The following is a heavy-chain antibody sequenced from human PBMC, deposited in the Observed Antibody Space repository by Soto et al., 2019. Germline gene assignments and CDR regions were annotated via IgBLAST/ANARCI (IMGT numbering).Heavy chain of an antibody. CDR2: ISYDGSNK. V-gene: IGHV3-30*18. Sequence: GGSLRLSCAASGFTFSSYGMHWVRQAPGKGLEWVAVISYDGSNKYYADSVKGRFTISRDNSKNTLYLQMNSLRAEDTAVYYCAKDGAYDFWSGKATPIDYYMDVWGKGTTVTVSS. D-gene: IGHD3-3*01. J-gene: IGHJ6*03. CDR1: GFTFSSYG. CDR3: AKDGAYDFWSGKATPIDYYMDV.